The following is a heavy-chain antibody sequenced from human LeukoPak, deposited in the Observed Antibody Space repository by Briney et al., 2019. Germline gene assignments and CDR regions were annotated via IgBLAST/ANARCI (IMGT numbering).Heavy chain of an antibody. CDR3: ARGGSHASDAFDI. J-gene: IGHJ3*02. CDR1: GFTFSSYA. Sequence: GGSLRLSCAASGFTFSSYAMSWVRQAPGKGLEWVSAISGSGGSTYYADSVKGRFTISRDNAKNSLYLQMNSLRAEDTALYHCARGGSHASDAFDIWGQGTMVTVSS. CDR2: ISGSGGST. V-gene: IGHV3-23*01. D-gene: IGHD1-26*01.